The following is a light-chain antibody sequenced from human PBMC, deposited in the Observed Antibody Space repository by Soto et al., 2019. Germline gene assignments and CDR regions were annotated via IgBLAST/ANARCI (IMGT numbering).Light chain of an antibody. CDR3: QQLTGWPQQWT. CDR2: DAS. J-gene: IGKJ5*01. V-gene: IGKV3-11*01. CDR1: PSISND. Sequence: EIVVTQSPGTLSLSPGERATLSCRASPSISNDHLAWYQQKPGQAPRLLIYDASSRATGIPARFSGSGSWTDFTLTISSLEPEDFAVYYCQQLTGWPQQWTFGQGTRLDIK.